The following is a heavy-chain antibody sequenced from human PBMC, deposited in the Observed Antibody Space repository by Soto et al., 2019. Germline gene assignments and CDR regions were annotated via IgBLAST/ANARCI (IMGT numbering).Heavy chain of an antibody. J-gene: IGHJ3*02. CDR3: ARSLVNGTYEAFDI. CDR2: IYHSGST. D-gene: IGHD6-13*01. CDR1: SGSISSSNW. Sequence: PSETLSLTCAVSSGSISSSNWWSWVRQPPGKGLEWIGEIYHSGSTNYNPSLKSRVTISVDKSKNQFSLKLSSVTAADTAVYYCARSLVNGTYEAFDIWGQGTMVTVSS. V-gene: IGHV4-4*02.